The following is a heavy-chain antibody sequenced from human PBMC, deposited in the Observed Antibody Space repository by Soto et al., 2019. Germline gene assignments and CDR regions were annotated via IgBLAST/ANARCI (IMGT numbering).Heavy chain of an antibody. CDR2: ISYDGSNK. CDR1: GFTFGSYA. V-gene: IGHV3-30-3*01. CDR3: ATAQPPYYYGMDV. Sequence: PGGSLRLSCAASGFTFGSYAMHWVRQAPGKGLEWVAVISYDGSNKYYADSVKGRFTISRDNSKNTLYLQMNSLRAEDTAVYYCATAQPPYYYGMDVWGQGTTVTVSS. J-gene: IGHJ6*02. D-gene: IGHD2-21*02.